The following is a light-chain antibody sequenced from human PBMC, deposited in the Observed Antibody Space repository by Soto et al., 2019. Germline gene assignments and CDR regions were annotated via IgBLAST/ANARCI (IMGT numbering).Light chain of an antibody. J-gene: IGKJ5*01. Sequence: EIVMTHSPATLSVSPGERATLSCRASQSVAGNYLAWYQQKPGQAPRLLLYGASTRATGISTRFSGGGSGTEFTLTISGLQSEDSAVYYCQQYKSWPPITFGQGTRLEIK. CDR2: GAS. CDR1: QSVAGN. V-gene: IGKV3-15*01. CDR3: QQYKSWPPIT.